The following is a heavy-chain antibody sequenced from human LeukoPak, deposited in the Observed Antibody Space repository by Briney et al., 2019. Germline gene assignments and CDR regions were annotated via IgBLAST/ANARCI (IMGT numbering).Heavy chain of an antibody. Sequence: GESLQISRKGSGYSFTSYWIGWVRQMPGKGLEWMGIIYPGDSDTRYSPSFQGQVTISADKSISTAYLQWSSLKASDTAMYYCARTYYYGSGSYLAFDPWGQGTLVTVSS. J-gene: IGHJ5*02. D-gene: IGHD3-10*01. V-gene: IGHV5-51*01. CDR2: IYPGDSDT. CDR3: ARTYYYGSGSYLAFDP. CDR1: GYSFTSYW.